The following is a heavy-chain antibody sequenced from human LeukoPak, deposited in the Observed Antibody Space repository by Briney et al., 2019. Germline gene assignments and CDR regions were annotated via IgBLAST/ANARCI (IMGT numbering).Heavy chain of an antibody. CDR3: VTDTSMGGLFDY. V-gene: IGHV3-23*01. J-gene: IGHJ4*02. CDR2: ISDSGGNT. Sequence: GGSLRLSCAASGFTFSAYGMHWVRQAPGKGLEWVSTISDSGGNTYYADSVKGRFTISRDNSKNTLYLQMNSLRDEDTALYYCVTDTSMGGLFDYWGQGTLVTVSS. D-gene: IGHD5-18*01. CDR1: GFTFSAYG.